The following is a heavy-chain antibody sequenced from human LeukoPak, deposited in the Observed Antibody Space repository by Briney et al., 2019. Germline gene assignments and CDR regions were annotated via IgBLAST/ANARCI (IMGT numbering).Heavy chain of an antibody. Sequence: ASVKVSCKASGYAFTNYYLHWVRQAPGHGLEWMAIINPSDGGTYYEQKLQGRVTVTRDTSTSTVYVELSSLRSEDTAVYYCARDTRTMTAVTRGQHYYYGLDVWGQGTTVTVSS. J-gene: IGHJ6*02. V-gene: IGHV1-46*01. D-gene: IGHD4-17*01. CDR1: GYAFTNYY. CDR2: INPSDGGT. CDR3: ARDTRTMTAVTRGQHYYYGLDV.